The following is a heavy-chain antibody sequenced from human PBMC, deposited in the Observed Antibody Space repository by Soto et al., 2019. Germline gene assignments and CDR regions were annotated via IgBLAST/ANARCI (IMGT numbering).Heavy chain of an antibody. Sequence: PGGSLRLSCTASGFTFGDYAMSWFRQAPGKGLEWVGFIRSKAYGGTTEYAASVKGRSTISRDDSKSIAYLQMNSLKTEDTAVYYCTRGVVPAARYYYYYGMDVWGQGTTVTVSS. CDR1: GFTFGDYA. V-gene: IGHV3-49*03. CDR2: IRSKAYGGTT. D-gene: IGHD2-2*01. J-gene: IGHJ6*02. CDR3: TRGVVPAARYYYYYGMDV.